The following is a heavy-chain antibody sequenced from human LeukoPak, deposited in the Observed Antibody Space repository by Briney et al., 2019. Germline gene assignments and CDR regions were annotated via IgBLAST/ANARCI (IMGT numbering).Heavy chain of an antibody. V-gene: IGHV1-69*04. CDR1: GGTFSSYA. Sequence: SVKVSCKASGGTFSSYAISWVRQAPGQGLEWMGRIIPILGIANYAQKFQGRVTITADKSTSTAYMELSSLRSEDTAVYYCARVGGSDSSSWYDYYYMDVWGKGTTVTVSS. D-gene: IGHD6-13*01. J-gene: IGHJ6*03. CDR3: ARVGGSDSSSWYDYYYMDV. CDR2: IIPILGIA.